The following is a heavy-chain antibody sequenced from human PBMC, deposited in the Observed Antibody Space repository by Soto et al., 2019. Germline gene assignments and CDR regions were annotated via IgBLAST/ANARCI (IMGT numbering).Heavy chain of an antibody. Sequence: PGGSLRLSCAASGFTFSSYGMHWVRQAPGKGLEWVAVISYDGSNKYYADSVKGRFTISRDNSKNTLYLQMNSLRAEDTAVYYCAKGVAAADLRYYYYGMDVWGQGTTVTVSS. V-gene: IGHV3-30*18. D-gene: IGHD6-13*01. CDR1: GFTFSSYG. CDR3: AKGVAAADLRYYYYGMDV. J-gene: IGHJ6*02. CDR2: ISYDGSNK.